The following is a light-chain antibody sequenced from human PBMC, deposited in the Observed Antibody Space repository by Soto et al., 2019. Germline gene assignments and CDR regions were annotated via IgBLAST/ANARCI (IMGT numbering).Light chain of an antibody. CDR2: EVI. CDR1: SSDVRGYDY. V-gene: IGLV2-14*01. J-gene: IGLJ1*01. CDR3: SSYSISTAYL. Sequence: QSALAPPASVSGSPGQSITISCTGTSSDVRGYDYVSWYQLHPGKAPKLIVFEVINRPSGVSYRFSGSKSGTTASLTISGLKAEDEADYFCSSYSISTAYLFGTGTKV.